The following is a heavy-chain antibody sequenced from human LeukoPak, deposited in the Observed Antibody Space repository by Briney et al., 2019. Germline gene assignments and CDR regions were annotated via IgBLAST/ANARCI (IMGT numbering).Heavy chain of an antibody. Sequence: SQTLSLTCTVSGGSISSGGYYWSWIRQPPGKGLEWIGYIYHSGSTYYNPSLKSRVTISVDRSKNQFSLKLSSVTAADTAVYYCARDKLNAIAVAGKGRYYYYMDVWGKGTTVTVSS. D-gene: IGHD6-19*01. CDR1: GGSISSGGYY. V-gene: IGHV4-30-2*01. CDR2: IYHSGST. J-gene: IGHJ6*03. CDR3: ARDKLNAIAVAGKGRYYYYMDV.